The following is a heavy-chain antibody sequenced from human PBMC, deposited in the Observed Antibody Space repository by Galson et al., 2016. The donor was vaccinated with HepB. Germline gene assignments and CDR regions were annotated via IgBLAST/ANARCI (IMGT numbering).Heavy chain of an antibody. CDR2: ISYDGKTK. J-gene: IGHJ3*02. CDR3: AKTPSGEDDAFHI. CDR1: GFSFSSYV. D-gene: IGHD3-10*01. Sequence: SLRLSCAASGFSFSSYVMHWVRQAPGKGLEWVAVISYDGKTKFYGDSVKGRFTISRDHSKSTLYLQMNSLRVEDTAVYFCAKTPSGEDDAFHIWGQGTLVTVSS. V-gene: IGHV3-30*18.